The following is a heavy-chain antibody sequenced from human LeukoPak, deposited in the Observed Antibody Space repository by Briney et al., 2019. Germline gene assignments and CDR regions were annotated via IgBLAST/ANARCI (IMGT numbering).Heavy chain of an antibody. Sequence: GGSLRLSCAASGFTFSSYSMNWVRQAPGKGLEWVSSISSSSYIYYADSVKGRFTISRDNAKNSLYLQMNSLRAEDTAVYYCARGYRSGAGNWFDPWGQGTLVTVSS. CDR3: ARGYRSGAGNWFDP. CDR2: ISSSSYI. D-gene: IGHD7-27*01. V-gene: IGHV3-21*01. CDR1: GFTFSSYS. J-gene: IGHJ5*02.